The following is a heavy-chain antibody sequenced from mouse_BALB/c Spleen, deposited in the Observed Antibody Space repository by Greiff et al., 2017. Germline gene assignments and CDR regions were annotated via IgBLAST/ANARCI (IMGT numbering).Heavy chain of an antibody. V-gene: IGHV3-2*02. Sequence: EVKLVESGPGLVKPSQSLSLTCTVTGYSITSDYAWNWIRQFPGNKLEWMGYISYSGSTSYNPSLKSRISITRDTSKNQFFLQLNSVTTEDTATYYCARFPSLGTWFAYWGQGTLVTVSA. CDR3: ARFPSLGTWFAY. CDR2: ISYSGST. CDR1: GYSITSDYA. D-gene: IGHD6-1*01. J-gene: IGHJ3*01.